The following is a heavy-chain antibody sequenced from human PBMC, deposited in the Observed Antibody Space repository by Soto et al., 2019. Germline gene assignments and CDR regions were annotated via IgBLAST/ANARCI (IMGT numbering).Heavy chain of an antibody. J-gene: IGHJ3*02. CDR1: GYPVTAYY. Sequence: QLHLVQSGAVVKKPGASVTVSCSASGYPVTAYYMHWVRQAPGRGLEWMGGINPATGAAKYTQTFQGGVTMARDTARITVFMELSGLTSGDTAVFYCARGGGVGVAGSAAFDMWGQGTVVTVSS. CDR3: ARGGGVGVAGSAAFDM. CDR2: INPATGAA. V-gene: IGHV1-2*02. D-gene: IGHD3-3*01.